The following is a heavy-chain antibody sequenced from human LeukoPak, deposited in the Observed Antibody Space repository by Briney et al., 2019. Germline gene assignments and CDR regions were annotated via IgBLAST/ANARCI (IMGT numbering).Heavy chain of an antibody. CDR2: IYPGDSDT. CDR1: GYSFTSYW. D-gene: IGHD3-9*01. CDR3: ARHRSYYDILTGYLDY. Sequence: SGESLKISCKGSGYSFTSYWIGWVRQMPGKGLEWMGIIYPGDSDTRYSPSFQGQVTISADKSISTAYLQWGSLKASDTAMYYCARHRSYYDILTGYLDYWGQGTLVTVSS. V-gene: IGHV5-51*01. J-gene: IGHJ4*02.